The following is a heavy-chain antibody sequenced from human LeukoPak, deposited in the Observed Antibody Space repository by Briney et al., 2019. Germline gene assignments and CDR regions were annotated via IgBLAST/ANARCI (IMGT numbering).Heavy chain of an antibody. CDR2: ISSSSTTI. Sequence: GGSLRLSCAASGFTFSSYSMMWVRQAPGKGLEWVSYISSSSTTIHYANSVKGRFTISRDNSKNTLYLQMNSLRAEDTALYYCLGSAGVFNYWGQGTLVTVSS. J-gene: IGHJ4*02. D-gene: IGHD3-10*01. CDR3: LGSAGVFNY. V-gene: IGHV3-48*01. CDR1: GFTFSSYS.